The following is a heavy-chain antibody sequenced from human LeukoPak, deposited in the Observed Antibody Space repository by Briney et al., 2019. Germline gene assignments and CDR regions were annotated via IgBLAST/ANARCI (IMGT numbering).Heavy chain of an antibody. D-gene: IGHD1-26*01. Sequence: ASVKVSCKASGYTFTSYGISWVRQAPGQGLEWMGWISAYNGNTNYAQKLQGRVTMTTDTSTSTAYMELRSLRSDDTAVYYCAGSRGPQWEPYRYGMDVWGQGTTVTVSS. V-gene: IGHV1-18*01. CDR1: GYTFTSYG. CDR3: AGSRGPQWEPYRYGMDV. J-gene: IGHJ6*02. CDR2: ISAYNGNT.